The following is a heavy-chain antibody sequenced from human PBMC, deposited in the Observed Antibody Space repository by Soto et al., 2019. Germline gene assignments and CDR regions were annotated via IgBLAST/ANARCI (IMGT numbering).Heavy chain of an antibody. D-gene: IGHD2-15*01. CDR2: ISSASTSI. CDR3: ARARGSATGYDDY. CDR1: AVAYSSYS. V-gene: IGHV3-21*01. J-gene: IGHJ4*02. Sequence: AGSVRHSCAASAVAYSSYSMNWVRQAPGKGLEWVSSISSASTSIYYADSVKGRFTISRDNAKNSLYLQMNSLGAEDTAVYYCARARGSATGYDDYWGQGTLVTVSS.